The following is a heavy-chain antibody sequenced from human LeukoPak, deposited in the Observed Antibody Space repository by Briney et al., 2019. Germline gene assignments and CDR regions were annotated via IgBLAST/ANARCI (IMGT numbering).Heavy chain of an antibody. Sequence: PGGSLRLSCAASGFTFSSYAMSWVPQAPGKGLEWVSAISGSGGSTYYADSVKGRFTISRDNSKNTLYLQMNSLRAEDTAVYYCAPRAAAREGYFDYWGQGTLVTVSS. CDR2: ISGSGGST. CDR1: GFTFSSYA. J-gene: IGHJ4*02. CDR3: APRAAAREGYFDY. D-gene: IGHD2-2*01. V-gene: IGHV3-23*01.